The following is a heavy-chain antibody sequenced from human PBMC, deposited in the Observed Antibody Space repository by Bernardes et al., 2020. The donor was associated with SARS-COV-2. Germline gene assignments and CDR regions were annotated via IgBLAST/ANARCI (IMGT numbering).Heavy chain of an antibody. CDR1: GYSFTTYW. CDR2: IYPGDSDT. D-gene: IGHD6-13*01. CDR3: ARYSSNWGHYFDY. J-gene: IGHJ4*02. V-gene: IGHV5-51*01. Sequence: GESLKISCKGSGYSFTTYWIAWVRQMPGKGLEWMAIIYPGDSDTRYSPSFQGQVTISADKSISTAYLQWSSLKASDTAIYYCARYSSNWGHYFDYWGQGTLVTVSS.